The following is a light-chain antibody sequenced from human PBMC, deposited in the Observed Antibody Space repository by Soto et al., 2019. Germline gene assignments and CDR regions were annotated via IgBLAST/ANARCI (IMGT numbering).Light chain of an antibody. V-gene: IGKV1-33*01. CDR2: EAS. CDR1: QDIRKD. Sequence: DIQMTQSPSSLSASVGDRVTITCQASQDIRKDLNWYQQKTGQVPKLLISEASNVETGGPSGFSGSGFGTRFTLTIASLQPEDVATYYCQQYYDRPYTFGQGTKVDI. CDR3: QQYYDRPYT. J-gene: IGKJ2*01.